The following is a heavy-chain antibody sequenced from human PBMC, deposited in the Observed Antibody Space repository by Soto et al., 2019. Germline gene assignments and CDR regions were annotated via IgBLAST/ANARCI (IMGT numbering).Heavy chain of an antibody. Sequence: PGGSLRLSCAASGFTFSSYSLNWVRQAPGTGQEWVSSISSSSSYIYYADSVKGRFTISRDNAKNSLYLQMNSLRAEDTAVYYCARDKRVVAATRFLYGMDVWGQGTTVTVSS. CDR3: ARDKRVVAATRFLYGMDV. CDR2: ISSSSSYI. D-gene: IGHD2-15*01. CDR1: GFTFSSYS. J-gene: IGHJ6*02. V-gene: IGHV3-21*01.